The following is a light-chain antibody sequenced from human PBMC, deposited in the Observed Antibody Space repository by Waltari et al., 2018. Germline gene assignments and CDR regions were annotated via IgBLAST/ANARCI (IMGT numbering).Light chain of an antibody. Sequence: QSALTQPASVSGSPGQSITISCTGTSSDVGGYNYVSWYQQHPGKAPKLMIFDVSNWPSGFSNRSSGSKSGNTASLTISGLQAEDEADYYCSSYTSSSTLWVFGGGTKLTVL. J-gene: IGLJ3*02. CDR3: SSYTSSSTLWV. CDR1: SSDVGGYNY. V-gene: IGLV2-14*03. CDR2: DVS.